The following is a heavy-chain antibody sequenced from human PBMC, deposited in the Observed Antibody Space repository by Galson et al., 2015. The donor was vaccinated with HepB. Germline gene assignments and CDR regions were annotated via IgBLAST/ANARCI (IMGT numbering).Heavy chain of an antibody. CDR2: IKSKTDGGTT. V-gene: IGHV3-15*07. D-gene: IGHD2-2*01. Sequence: SLRLSCAASGFTFSNAWMNWVRQAPGKGLEWVGRIKSKTDGGTTDYAAPVKGRFTISRDDSKNTLYLQMNSLKTEDTAVYYCTTAPDVVVPAANYYYYGMDVWGQGTTVTVSS. CDR3: TTAPDVVVPAANYYYYGMDV. J-gene: IGHJ6*02. CDR1: GFTFSNAW.